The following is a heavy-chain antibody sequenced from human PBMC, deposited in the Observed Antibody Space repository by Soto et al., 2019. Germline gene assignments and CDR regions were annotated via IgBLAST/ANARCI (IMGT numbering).Heavy chain of an antibody. J-gene: IGHJ4*02. CDR1: GFTFSTYG. CDR3: AKRSGYYFDS. CDR2: ISYDETNK. V-gene: IGHV3-30*18. D-gene: IGHD3-3*01. Sequence: QVQLVESGGGVVQPGRALRLSCAASGFTFSTYGMHWVRQAPGKGLEWVAVISYDETNKYYADSVKGRFTISRDNSKNPLYLEMSSLRAEDTSICYCAKRSGYYFDSWGQGTLVTVSS.